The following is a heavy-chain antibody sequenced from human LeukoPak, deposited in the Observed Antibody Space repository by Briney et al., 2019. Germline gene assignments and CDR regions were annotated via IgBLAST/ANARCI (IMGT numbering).Heavy chain of an antibody. V-gene: IGHV3-74*01. Sequence: GGSQRLSCAASRFTFSSYWMHWVRQAPGKGLVWVSRINSDGSSTSYADSVKGRFTISRDNAKNTLYLQMNSLRAGDTAVYYCARVVSSSWYERDAFDIWGQGTMVTVSS. D-gene: IGHD6-13*01. J-gene: IGHJ3*02. CDR3: ARVVSSSWYERDAFDI. CDR1: RFTFSSYW. CDR2: INSDGSST.